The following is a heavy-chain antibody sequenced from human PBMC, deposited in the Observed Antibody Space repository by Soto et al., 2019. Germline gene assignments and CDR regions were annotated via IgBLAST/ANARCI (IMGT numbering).Heavy chain of an antibody. J-gene: IGHJ3*02. CDR2: ISAYNGNT. CDR3: ARDLYYYDSSGYSDAFDI. D-gene: IGHD3-22*01. CDR1: GYTFTSYG. V-gene: IGHV1-18*01. Sequence: QVQLVQSGAEVKKPGASVKVSCKASGYTFTSYGISWVRQAPGQGLEWMGWISAYNGNTNYAQKLKGRVTMTTDTSTSTAYMELRSLRSDDTAVYYCARDLYYYDSSGYSDAFDIWGQGTMVTVSS.